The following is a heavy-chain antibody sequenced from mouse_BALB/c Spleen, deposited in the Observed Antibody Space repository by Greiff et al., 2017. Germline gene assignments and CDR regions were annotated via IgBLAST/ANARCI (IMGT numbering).Heavy chain of an antibody. D-gene: IGHD2-14*01. CDR3: ARDEVRRGRYFDY. J-gene: IGHJ2*01. CDR1: GYSITSGYY. CDR2: ISYDGSN. Sequence: EVHLVESGPGLVKPSQSLSLTCSVTGYSITSGYYWNWIRQFPGNKLEWMGYISYDGSNNYNPSLKNRISITRDTSKNQFFLKLNSVTTEDTATYYCARDEVRRGRYFDYWGQGTTLTVSS. V-gene: IGHV3-6*02.